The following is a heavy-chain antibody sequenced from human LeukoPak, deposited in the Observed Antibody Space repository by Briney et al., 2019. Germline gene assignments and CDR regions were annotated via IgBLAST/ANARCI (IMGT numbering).Heavy chain of an antibody. CDR2: IYTSGST. J-gene: IGHJ3*02. CDR3: AREGYYYDSSGYYLDAFDI. V-gene: IGHV4-4*09. CDR1: GGSISSYY. Sequence: SETLSLTCTVSGGSISSYYWSWIRQPPGKGLEWIGYIYTSGSTNYNPSLKGRVTISVDTSKNQFSLKLSSVTAADTAVYYCAREGYYYDSSGYYLDAFDIWGQGTMVTVSS. D-gene: IGHD3-22*01.